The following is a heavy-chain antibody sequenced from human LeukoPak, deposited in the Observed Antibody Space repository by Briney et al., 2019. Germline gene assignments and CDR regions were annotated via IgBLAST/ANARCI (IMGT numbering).Heavy chain of an antibody. V-gene: IGHV4-59*11. CDR2: IYYSGST. CDR3: ARGKGNWNYVSSWFDP. D-gene: IGHD1-7*01. J-gene: IGHJ5*02. CDR1: GGSISSHY. Sequence: PSETLSLTCTVSGGSISSHYWSWIRQPPGKGLEWIGYIYYSGSTNYNPSLKSRVTISVDTSKNQFSLKLSSVTAADTAVYYCARGKGNWNYVSSWFDPWGQGTLVTVSS.